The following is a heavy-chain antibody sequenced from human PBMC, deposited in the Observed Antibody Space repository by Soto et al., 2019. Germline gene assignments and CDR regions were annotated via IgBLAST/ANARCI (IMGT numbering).Heavy chain of an antibody. CDR1: GGSFSGYY. CDR3: ARVVGGSYGELDY. V-gene: IGHV4-34*01. J-gene: IGHJ4*02. D-gene: IGHD1-26*01. CDR2: INHSGST. Sequence: SETLSLTCAVYGGSFSGYYWSWIRQPPGKGLEWIGEINHSGSTNYNPSLKSRVTISVDTSKNQFSLKLSSVTAADTAVYYCARVVGGSYGELDYRGQGTLVTVSS.